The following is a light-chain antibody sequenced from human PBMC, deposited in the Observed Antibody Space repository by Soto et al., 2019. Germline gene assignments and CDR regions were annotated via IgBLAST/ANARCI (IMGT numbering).Light chain of an antibody. V-gene: IGLV1-40*01. CDR2: GNS. Sequence: QSVLTQPPSVSGAPGQRVTISCTGSSSNIGAGYDVHWYRQLPGTAPKLLIYGNSNRPSGVPDRFSGSKSGTSASLAITGLQAKDEADYYCQSYDSSLSGVVFGGGTKLNVL. CDR1: SSNIGAGYD. CDR3: QSYDSSLSGVV. J-gene: IGLJ2*01.